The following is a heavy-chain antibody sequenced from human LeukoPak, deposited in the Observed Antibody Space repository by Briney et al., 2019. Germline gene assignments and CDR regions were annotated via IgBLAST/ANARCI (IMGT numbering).Heavy chain of an antibody. CDR1: GFTFSSYA. Sequence: GGSLRLSCAASGFTFSSYAMSWVHQAPGKGLEWVSAISGSGGSTYYADSVKGQFTISRDNSKNTLYLQMNSLRAEDTAVYYCAKGSSSGWYLNWGQGTLVTVSS. CDR2: ISGSGGST. CDR3: AKGSSSGWYLN. J-gene: IGHJ4*02. V-gene: IGHV3-23*01. D-gene: IGHD6-19*01.